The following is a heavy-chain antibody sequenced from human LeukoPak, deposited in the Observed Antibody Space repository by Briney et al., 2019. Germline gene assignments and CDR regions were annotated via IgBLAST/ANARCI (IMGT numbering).Heavy chain of an antibody. CDR2: IYWDDDK. CDR1: GFSLSTSGVG. D-gene: IGHD3-10*01. J-gene: IGHJ4*02. Sequence: SGPTLVNPTQTLTLTCTFSGFSLSTSGVGVGWIRQPPGKALEWLALIYWDDDKRYSPSLKGRLTITKDTSKNQVVLTMTNMDPVDTATYYCARLAYGSGSYYSNYWGQGTLVTVSS. CDR3: ARLAYGSGSYYSNY. V-gene: IGHV2-5*02.